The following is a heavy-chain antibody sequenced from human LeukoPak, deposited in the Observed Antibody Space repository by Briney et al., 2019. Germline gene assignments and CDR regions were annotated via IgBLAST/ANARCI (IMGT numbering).Heavy chain of an antibody. CDR1: GFTFSSYA. CDR3: AKVHYYDSSGYYWEDY. D-gene: IGHD3-22*01. V-gene: IGHV3-23*01. J-gene: IGHJ4*02. Sequence: PGGSLRLSCAASGFTFSSYAMSWLRQAPGKGLEWVSAISGSGGSTYYADSVKGRFTISRDNSKNTLYLQMNSLRAEDTAVYYCAKVHYYDSSGYYWEDYWGQGTLVTVSS. CDR2: ISGSGGST.